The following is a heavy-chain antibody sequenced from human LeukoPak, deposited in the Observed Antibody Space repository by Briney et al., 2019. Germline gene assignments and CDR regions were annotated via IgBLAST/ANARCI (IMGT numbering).Heavy chain of an antibody. Sequence: AASVKVSCKASGYTFAAYYIHWVRQAPGQGLEWMGWINPINPNSDDVRYAQNFRGRVIMTRDTSISTAYMELSSLTSDDTALYYCTRGGYSSSLYDYWGQGTLVTVSS. J-gene: IGHJ4*02. V-gene: IGHV1-2*02. D-gene: IGHD6-13*01. CDR1: GYTFAAYY. CDR3: TRGGYSSSLYDY. CDR2: INPINPNSDDV.